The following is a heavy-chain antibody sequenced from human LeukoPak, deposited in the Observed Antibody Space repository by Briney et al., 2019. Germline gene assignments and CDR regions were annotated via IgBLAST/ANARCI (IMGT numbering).Heavy chain of an antibody. CDR2: IYYSGST. CDR3: ARVTGYMIEDYFDY. J-gene: IGHJ4*02. CDR1: GGSISSYY. D-gene: IGHD3-9*01. Sequence: SETLSLTCTVSGGSISSYYWSWIRQPPGKGLEWIGYIYYSGSTNYNPSLKSRVTISVDTSKNQFSLELSSVTAADTAVYYCARVTGYMIEDYFDYWDQGTLVTVSS. V-gene: IGHV4-59*01.